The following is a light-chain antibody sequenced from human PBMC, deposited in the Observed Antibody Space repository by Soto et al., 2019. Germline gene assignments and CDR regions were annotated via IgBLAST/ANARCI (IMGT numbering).Light chain of an antibody. CDR1: HYVYSN. V-gene: IGKV3-15*01. J-gene: IGKJ1*01. CDR3: QQYHNLWT. Sequence: EIVMTQSPATLSVSPGERATLSCTASHYVYSNVAWFQQRPGQAPRLLIYRASTRATGTPARFSGSGSGTEFTLTITSLQSGDFALYYCQQYHNLWTFGQGTMVDIK. CDR2: RAS.